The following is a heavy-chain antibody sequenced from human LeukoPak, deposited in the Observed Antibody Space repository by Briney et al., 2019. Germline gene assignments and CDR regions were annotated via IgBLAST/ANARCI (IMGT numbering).Heavy chain of an antibody. CDR3: ATSVQRITMIVVYFDY. V-gene: IGHV1-24*01. CDR1: GYTLTELS. J-gene: IGHJ4*02. CDR2: FDPEDGET. D-gene: IGHD3-22*01. Sequence: ASVKLSCKVSGYTLTELSMHWVRQAPGTGLEWMGGFDPEDGETIYAQKFQGRVTMTEDTSTDTAYMELSSLRSEDTAVYYCATSVQRITMIVVYFDYWGQGTLVTVSS.